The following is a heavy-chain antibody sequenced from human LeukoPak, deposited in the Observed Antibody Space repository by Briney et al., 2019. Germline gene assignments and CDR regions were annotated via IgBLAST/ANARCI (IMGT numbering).Heavy chain of an antibody. J-gene: IGHJ4*02. D-gene: IGHD3-22*01. CDR2: IYYSGST. CDR3: ARSDAYYYDSSGYYNRPYYFDY. V-gene: IGHV4-59*01. Sequence: SETLSLTCTGSGGSISTYYWSWIRQPPGKGLEWIGYIYYSGSTNTNPSLKSRVTISVDTSKNQFSLKLTSVTAADTAMYYCARSDAYYYDSSGYYNRPYYFDYWGQGTLVTVSS. CDR1: GGSISTYY.